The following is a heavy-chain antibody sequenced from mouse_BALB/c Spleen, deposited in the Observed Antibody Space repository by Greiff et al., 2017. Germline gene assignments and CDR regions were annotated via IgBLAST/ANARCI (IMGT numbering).Heavy chain of an antibody. CDR1: GYSITSDYA. Sequence: EVQGVESGPGLVKPSQSLSLTCTVTGYSITSDYAWNWIRQFPGNKLEWMGYISYSGSTSYNPSLKSRISITRDTSKNQFFLQLNSVTTEDTATYYCARGYYGRENYFDYWGQGTTLTVSS. V-gene: IGHV3-2*02. D-gene: IGHD1-1*01. CDR2: ISYSGST. J-gene: IGHJ2*01. CDR3: ARGYYGRENYFDY.